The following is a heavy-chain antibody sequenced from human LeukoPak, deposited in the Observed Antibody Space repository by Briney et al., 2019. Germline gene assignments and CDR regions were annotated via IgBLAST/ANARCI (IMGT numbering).Heavy chain of an antibody. CDR2: IYSSGST. CDR1: NGXISSYY. V-gene: IGHV4-4*07. J-gene: IGHJ4*02. Sequence: PSETLSLTCTVSNGXISSYYCSWIRQTAGKGLEWIGRIYSSGSTTYNPSLKSRVTISLDTSKNQFFLKLSSVTAADTAVYYCARYSYGGFYFDYWGQGTLVTVSS. D-gene: IGHD5-18*01. CDR3: ARYSYGGFYFDY.